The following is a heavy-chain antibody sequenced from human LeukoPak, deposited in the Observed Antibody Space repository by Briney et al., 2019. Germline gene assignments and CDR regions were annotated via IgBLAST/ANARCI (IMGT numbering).Heavy chain of an antibody. V-gene: IGHV3-48*02. CDR3: AGDQSDYYGSGSYSEGSY. CDR2: ISSSSGTI. Sequence: PGGSLRLSCAASGFTFSTYSMKWVRQAPGKGLEWVSYISSSSGTIYYAGSVKGRFSISRDNAKNSLYLQMNGLRDEDTAVYYCAGDQSDYYGSGSYSEGSYWGQGTLVTVSS. CDR1: GFTFSTYS. D-gene: IGHD3-10*01. J-gene: IGHJ4*02.